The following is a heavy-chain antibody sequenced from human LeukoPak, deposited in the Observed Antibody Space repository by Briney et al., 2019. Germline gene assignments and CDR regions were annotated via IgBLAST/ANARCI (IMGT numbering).Heavy chain of an antibody. J-gene: IGHJ5*02. CDR3: ARDATPCSSTSCGWFDP. D-gene: IGHD2-2*01. V-gene: IGHV4-59*01. CDR1: GGSISSYY. Sequence: PSETLSLTCTVSGGSISSYYGSWIRQPPGKGLEWIGYIYYSGSTNYNPSLKSRVTISVDTSKNQFSLKLSSVTAADTAVYYCARDATPCSSTSCGWFDPWGQGTLVTVSS. CDR2: IYYSGST.